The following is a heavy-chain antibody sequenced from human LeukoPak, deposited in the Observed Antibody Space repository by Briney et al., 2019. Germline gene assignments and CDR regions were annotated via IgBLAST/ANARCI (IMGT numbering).Heavy chain of an antibody. CDR3: ARVGDYALKD. J-gene: IGHJ4*02. CDR1: GGSISSYY. V-gene: IGHV4-59*12. D-gene: IGHD3-16*01. Sequence: SETLSLTCTVSGGSISSYYWSWIRQPPGKGLEWIGYIYYSGSTNYNPSLKSRVTMSVDTSKNQFSLKLSSVTAADTAVYYCARVGDYALKDWGQGTLVTVSS. CDR2: IYYSGST.